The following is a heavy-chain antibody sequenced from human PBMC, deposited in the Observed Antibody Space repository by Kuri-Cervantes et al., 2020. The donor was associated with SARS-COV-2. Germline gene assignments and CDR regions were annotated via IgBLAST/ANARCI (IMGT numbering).Heavy chain of an antibody. D-gene: IGHD3-10*01. J-gene: IGHJ6*03. CDR3: AKDRDMDV. Sequence: GGSLNLSCAASGFTLSNFAMHWVRQAPGKVLEWDSSISGRGSDIFYADTVKGRFTFSRDNAKNPLYLQMTSHRAEETAVYYCAKDRDMDVWGKGTTVTVSS. V-gene: IGHV3-21*01. CDR1: GFTLSNFA. CDR2: ISGRGSDI.